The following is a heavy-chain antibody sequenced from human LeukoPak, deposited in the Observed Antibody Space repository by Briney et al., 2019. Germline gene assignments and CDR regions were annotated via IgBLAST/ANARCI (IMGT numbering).Heavy chain of an antibody. CDR1: GGSINSYY. V-gene: IGHV4-4*07. CDR3: ARSGKATVVTM. CDR2: IYSSGST. J-gene: IGHJ4*02. Sequence: SETLSLTCTVSGGSINSYYCSWIRQPAGKGLEWIGRIYSSGSTNYNPSLKSRVSMSVDTSKNQFSLKLTSVTAADTAVYYCARSGKATVVTMWVQGILVTVSS. D-gene: IGHD4-23*01.